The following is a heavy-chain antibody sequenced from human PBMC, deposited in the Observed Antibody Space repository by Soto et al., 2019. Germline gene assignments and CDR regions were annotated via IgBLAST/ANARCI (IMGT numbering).Heavy chain of an antibody. V-gene: IGHV3-33*01. Sequence: PGGSPRLSCAASGFGFSSYAMHWVRKAPGKGLEWVAVIWYDGSDKYHADSVKGRFTISRDNSKNTLYLQMNSLRVEDTAVYYCARGTYSSSANHMDVWGQGTTVTVSS. CDR1: GFGFSSYA. J-gene: IGHJ6*02. D-gene: IGHD6-19*01. CDR2: IWYDGSDK. CDR3: ARGTYSSSANHMDV.